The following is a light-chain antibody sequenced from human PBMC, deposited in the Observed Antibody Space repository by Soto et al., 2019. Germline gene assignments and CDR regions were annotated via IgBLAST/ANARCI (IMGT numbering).Light chain of an antibody. CDR2: DAS. CDR3: QQRANWPPA. J-gene: IGKJ5*01. Sequence: EVVLTQSQATLCLSPGERAILSCWASQSVGTYLAWYQQRPGQAPRLLIYDASNRATGIPARFSGSGSGTDITLTISSLEPEDFAVYYCQQRANWPPAFGQGTRLEIK. V-gene: IGKV3-11*01. CDR1: QSVGTY.